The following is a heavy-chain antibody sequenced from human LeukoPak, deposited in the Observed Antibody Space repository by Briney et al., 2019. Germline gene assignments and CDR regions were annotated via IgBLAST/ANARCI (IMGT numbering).Heavy chain of an antibody. Sequence: GDSLNISCNCSGYRINAYWIGGVRQMPRKGLEWMGIIYHDDSDTRYSPSFQGHVTISADKSVRTAYLQWSSLKASDTAMYYCARPNITSYYDSRGYDAFDVWGQGTMVTVSS. J-gene: IGHJ3*01. CDR3: ARPNITSYYDSRGYDAFDV. CDR2: IYHDDSDT. D-gene: IGHD3-22*01. V-gene: IGHV5-51*01. CDR1: GYRINAYW.